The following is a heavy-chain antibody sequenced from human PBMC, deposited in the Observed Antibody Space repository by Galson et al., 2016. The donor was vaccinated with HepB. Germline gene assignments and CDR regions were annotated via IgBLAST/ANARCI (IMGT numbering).Heavy chain of an antibody. CDR1: GGSLISNTW. D-gene: IGHD3-9*01. CDR3: ARTYYDLLMDDNSSNKYGLDI. V-gene: IGHV4-4*02. CDR2: IYHSGNT. J-gene: IGHJ3*02. Sequence: SETLSLTCSVSGGSLISNTWWNWVRQPPGKGLEWIGEIYHSGNTNYNPSLKSRVTISVDKAKNLFSLTLTSLTAADSAVYYCARTYYDLLMDDNSSNKYGLDIWGQGAMGTVSA.